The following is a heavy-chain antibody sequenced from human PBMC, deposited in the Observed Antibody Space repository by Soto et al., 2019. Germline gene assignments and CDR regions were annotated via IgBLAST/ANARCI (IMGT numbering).Heavy chain of an antibody. CDR1: GGSFTDYS. V-gene: IGHV1-69*18. CDR2: ILPVFGRT. Sequence: QVQLVQSGPEVKNPGSSVRVSCKTSGGSFTDYSIDWVRQAPGQGLEWMGRILPVFGRTNYAQRFQGTLTITADESTSTGYMELSSLRPEDTAIYYCARALRGYRYGYVQWGQGTLVIVSP. D-gene: IGHD5-18*01. CDR3: ARALRGYRYGYVQ. J-gene: IGHJ4*01.